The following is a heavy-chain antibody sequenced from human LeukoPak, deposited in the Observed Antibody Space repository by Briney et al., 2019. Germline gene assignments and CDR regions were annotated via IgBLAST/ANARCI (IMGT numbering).Heavy chain of an antibody. CDR3: ARELAVAGTDTHRFDP. D-gene: IGHD6-19*01. CDR1: GGSISSYY. Sequence: PSETLSLTCTVSGGSISSYYWSWIRQPAGKGPEWIGRMFITGDKNYNPSLKSRLSMSLDTSKNQFSLKLSSVTAADTAVYYCARELAVAGTDTHRFDPWGQGTLVTVSS. CDR2: MFITGDK. V-gene: IGHV4-4*07. J-gene: IGHJ5*02.